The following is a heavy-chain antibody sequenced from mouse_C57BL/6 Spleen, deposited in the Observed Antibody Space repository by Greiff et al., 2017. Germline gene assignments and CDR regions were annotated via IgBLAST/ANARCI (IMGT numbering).Heavy chain of an antibody. CDR3: ASYYYGSSFLYYFDY. CDR1: GYTFTSYW. D-gene: IGHD1-1*01. V-gene: IGHV1-64*01. Sequence: QVQLKESGAELVKPGASVKLSCKASGYTFTSYWMHWVKQRPGQGLEWIGMIHPNSGSTNYNEKFKSKATLTVDRSSSTAYMQLSSLTSEDSAVYYCASYYYGSSFLYYFDYWGQGTTLTVSS. J-gene: IGHJ2*01. CDR2: IHPNSGST.